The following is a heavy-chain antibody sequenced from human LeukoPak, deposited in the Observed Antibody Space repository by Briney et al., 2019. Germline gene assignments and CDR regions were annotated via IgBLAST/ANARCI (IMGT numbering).Heavy chain of an antibody. J-gene: IGHJ4*02. CDR2: IFYSGST. D-gene: IGHD2-21*01. CDR1: GASISSGGYY. Sequence: SQTLSLTCTVSGASISSGGYYWSWIRQHPGKGLEWIGYIFYSGSTYCNPSLKSRVTISVDTSKNLFSLKLSSVTAADTAVYYCARSYQTWTVGPFDYWGQGTLVTVSS. V-gene: IGHV4-31*03. CDR3: ARSYQTWTVGPFDY.